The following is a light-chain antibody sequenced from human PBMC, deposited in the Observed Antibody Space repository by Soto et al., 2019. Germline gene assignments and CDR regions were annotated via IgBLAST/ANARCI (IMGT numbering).Light chain of an antibody. V-gene: IGKV1-5*01. CDR1: QNISTL. CDR2: DAS. Sequence: DIHVTQYHVTLSASVGDRVTITCRASQNISTLLAWYQQKPGEAPNVLIYDASSLESGVPTTFSGSGSGTDFTLIISRLQPDDFATYYCQQYNSFPWTFCQGTKVDI. CDR3: QQYNSFPWT. J-gene: IGKJ1*01.